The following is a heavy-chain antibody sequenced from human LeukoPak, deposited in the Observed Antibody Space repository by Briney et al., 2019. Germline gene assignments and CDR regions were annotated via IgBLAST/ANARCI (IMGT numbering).Heavy chain of an antibody. Sequence: PSETLSLTCTVSGGSISSYYWSWIRQPPGKGLEWIAYIYYSGSTNYNPSLKSRVTISADTSKNQFSLKLSSVTAADTAVYYCARGLEGSIWGSYRYRYYFDYWGQGTLVTVSS. D-gene: IGHD3-16*02. V-gene: IGHV4-59*01. CDR3: ARGLEGSIWGSYRYRYYFDY. J-gene: IGHJ4*02. CDR2: IYYSGST. CDR1: GGSISSYY.